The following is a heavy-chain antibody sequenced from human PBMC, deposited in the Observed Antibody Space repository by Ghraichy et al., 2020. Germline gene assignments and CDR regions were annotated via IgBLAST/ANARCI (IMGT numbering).Heavy chain of an antibody. V-gene: IGHV3-53*01. CDR2: LYNDGRT. J-gene: IGHJ4*02. CDR1: GLIVSSVY. Sequence: GSLRLSCAASGLIVSSVYMYWVRQAPGKGLEWVSSLYNDGRTYYADSVRGRFTVSRDNSKTTLYLQMNTLRADDTAVYYCARDSSAGTTNYWGQGTLVTVSS. D-gene: IGHD1-1*01. CDR3: ARDSSAGTTNY.